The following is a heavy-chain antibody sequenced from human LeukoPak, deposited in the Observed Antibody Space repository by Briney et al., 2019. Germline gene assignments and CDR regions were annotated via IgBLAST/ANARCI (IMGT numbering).Heavy chain of an antibody. CDR3: AKDYYGSGRPRQIDY. CDR2: IWYDGSNK. Sequence: GXXLRLSCAASGFTFSSYGMHWVRQAPGKGLEWVAVIWYDGSNKYYADSVKSRFTISRDNSKNTLYLQMNSLRAEDTVVYYCAKDYYGSGRPRQIDYWGQGTLVTVSS. CDR1: GFTFSSYG. J-gene: IGHJ4*02. D-gene: IGHD3-10*01. V-gene: IGHV3-33*06.